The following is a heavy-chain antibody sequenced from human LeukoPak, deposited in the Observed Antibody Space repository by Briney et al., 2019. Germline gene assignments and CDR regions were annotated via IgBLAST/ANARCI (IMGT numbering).Heavy chain of an antibody. J-gene: IGHJ4*02. V-gene: IGHV1-46*01. CDR1: GYTFTTYY. CDR3: ARNHLRAPTGDQGGY. CDR2: INPTGGST. D-gene: IGHD7-27*01. Sequence: GASVKVSCKTSGYTFTTYYIHWVRQAPGEGLEWMGIINPTGGSTSYAQKFQGRVTMTRDTSTSTAYMELSSLRSEDTAVYYCARNHLRAPTGDQGGYWGQGTLVTVSS.